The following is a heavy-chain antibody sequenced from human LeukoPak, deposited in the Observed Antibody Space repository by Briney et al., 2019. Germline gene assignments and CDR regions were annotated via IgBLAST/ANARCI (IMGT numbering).Heavy chain of an antibody. CDR2: IKPDSGAT. V-gene: IGHV1-2*02. D-gene: IGHD4/OR15-4a*01. Sequence: GASLKVSCKASVYTFTVQYLHWLRQAPGQGLEWMGWIKPDSGATNFAQNFQGRVTMTSDTSINTAYMELSSLTSDDTAMYYCARDHDYGPDYWGRGTLVTVSA. J-gene: IGHJ4*02. CDR1: VYTFTVQY. CDR3: ARDHDYGPDY.